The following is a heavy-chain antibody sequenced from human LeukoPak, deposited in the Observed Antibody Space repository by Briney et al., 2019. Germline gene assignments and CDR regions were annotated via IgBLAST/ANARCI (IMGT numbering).Heavy chain of an antibody. D-gene: IGHD5-18*01. CDR2: ISYDGSNK. CDR1: GFTFSDYG. CDR3: AKEVSGYSYGSDY. Sequence: SGRSLRLSCAASGFTFSDYGMHWVRQAPGKGLEWVAVISYDGSNKYYVDSVKGRFTISRDNSKNTVYLQMNSLRAEDTAVYYCAKEVSGYSYGSDYWGQGTLVTVSS. J-gene: IGHJ4*02. V-gene: IGHV3-30*18.